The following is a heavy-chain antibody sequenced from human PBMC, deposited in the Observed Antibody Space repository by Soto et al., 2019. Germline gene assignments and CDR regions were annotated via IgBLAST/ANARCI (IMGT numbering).Heavy chain of an antibody. D-gene: IGHD4-17*01. CDR3: ARRYGASFDY. J-gene: IGHJ4*02. Sequence: PSETLSLTCTVSGGSISSYYWSWIRQPPGKGLEWIGYLYYSGSTNYNPSLKSRVTISVDTSKNQFSLKLSSVTAADTVVYYCARRYGASFDYWGQGTQFTVS. V-gene: IGHV4-59*01. CDR1: GGSISSYY. CDR2: LYYSGST.